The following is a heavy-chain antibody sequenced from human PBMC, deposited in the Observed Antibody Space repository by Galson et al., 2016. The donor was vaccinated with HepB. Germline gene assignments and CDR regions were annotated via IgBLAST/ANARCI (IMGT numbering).Heavy chain of an antibody. CDR2: ISSSGNTI. CDR1: GFTFHDYF. Sequence: SLRLSCAASGFTFHDYFMTWIRQAPGKGLEWVSYISSSGNTIYYGDSVKGRFTISRDNAKDSLYLQMNSLRAEDTAGYYCARHARSWKAYYFDYWGQGILVAVSS. CDR3: ARHARSWKAYYFDY. D-gene: IGHD1-1*01. J-gene: IGHJ4*02. V-gene: IGHV3-11*01.